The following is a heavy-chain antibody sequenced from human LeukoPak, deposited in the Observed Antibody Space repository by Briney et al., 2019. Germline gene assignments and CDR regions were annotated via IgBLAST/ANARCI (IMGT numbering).Heavy chain of an antibody. CDR2: IYYSGST. Sequence: PSETLSLTCTVSGGSISGSSYYWGWIRQPPGKGLEWIGSIYYSGSTYYNPSLKSRVTISVDTSKNQFSLKLSSVTAADTAVYYCARQVYGDYVRFDPWGQGTLVTVSS. D-gene: IGHD4-17*01. V-gene: IGHV4-39*01. J-gene: IGHJ5*02. CDR1: GGSISGSSYY. CDR3: ARQVYGDYVRFDP.